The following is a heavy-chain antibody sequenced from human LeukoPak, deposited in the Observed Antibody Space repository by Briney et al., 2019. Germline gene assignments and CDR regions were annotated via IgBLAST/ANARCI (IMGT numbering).Heavy chain of an antibody. J-gene: IGHJ4*02. CDR1: GYTFTGYY. CDR2: MNPNGGGT. D-gene: IGHD4-23*01. CDR3: ARDGGLDY. V-gene: IGHV1-2*02. Sequence: GASVKVSCKASGYTFTGYYMHWVRQAPGQGLEWMGWMNPNGGGTHSAQKFQGRVTMARDTSISTAYMELSRLTSDDTAMYYCARDGGLDYWGQGTLVTVS.